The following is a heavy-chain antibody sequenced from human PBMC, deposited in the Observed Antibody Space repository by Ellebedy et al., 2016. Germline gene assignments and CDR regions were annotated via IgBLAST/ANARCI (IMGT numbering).Heavy chain of an antibody. J-gene: IGHJ6*02. CDR1: GFVFDDYA. CDR3: AKDKKIGGVGWVYGMDA. Sequence: GGSLRLSXLTSGFVFDDYAMHWVRQVPGKGLEWVSGISWNGAQKAYEDSVKGRFTISRDNAKNSLYMDMSSVTAEDTALYFCAKDKKIGGVGWVYGMDAWGQGTTVTVSS. CDR2: ISWNGAQK. V-gene: IGHV3-9*01. D-gene: IGHD3-16*01.